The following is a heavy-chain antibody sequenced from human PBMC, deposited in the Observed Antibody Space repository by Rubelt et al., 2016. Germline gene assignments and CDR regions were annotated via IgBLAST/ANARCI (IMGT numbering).Heavy chain of an antibody. CDR1: GGSFSGYY. CDR2: INHSGST. CDR3: ARGRRGSSSWLGRDYYGMDV. Sequence: QVQLQQWGAGLLKPSETLSLTCAAYGGSFSGYYWSWIRQPPGKGLEWIGEINHSGSTNYNPSLKSRVTISVDTSKNQFSLKLSSVTAADTAVYYCARGRRGSSSWLGRDYYGMDVWGQGTTVTVSS. V-gene: IGHV4-34*01. D-gene: IGHD6-13*01. J-gene: IGHJ6*02.